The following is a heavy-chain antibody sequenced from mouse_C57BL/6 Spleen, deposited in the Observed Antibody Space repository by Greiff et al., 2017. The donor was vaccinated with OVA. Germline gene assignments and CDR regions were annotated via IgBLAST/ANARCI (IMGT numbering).Heavy chain of an antibody. Sequence: QVQLKESGPGISQPSQTLSLTCSFSGFSLSTFGMGVGWIRQPSGKGLEWLAHIWWDDDKYYNPALKSWLTISKDTSKNQVCLKIAKVDPADTATYYCARIESDGYYGEGYYFDYWGQGTTLTVSS. CDR1: GFSLSTFGMG. V-gene: IGHV8-8*01. D-gene: IGHD2-3*01. J-gene: IGHJ2*01. CDR2: IWWDDDK. CDR3: ARIESDGYYGEGYYFDY.